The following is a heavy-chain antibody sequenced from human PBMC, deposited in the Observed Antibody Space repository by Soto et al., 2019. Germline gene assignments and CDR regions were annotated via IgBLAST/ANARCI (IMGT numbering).Heavy chain of an antibody. CDR2: ISPSDSAA. Sequence: PGGSLRLSCSASGFNFSRYEMNWVRQGPGRGLEWISYISPSDSAAYYADSVKGRFTISRDNSKNTLYLQMNSLRVEDTAVYYCAKEDVGSGSAFDYWGQATLVTVSS. J-gene: IGHJ4*02. CDR3: AKEDVGSGSAFDY. CDR1: GFNFSRYE. V-gene: IGHV3-48*03. D-gene: IGHD3-10*01.